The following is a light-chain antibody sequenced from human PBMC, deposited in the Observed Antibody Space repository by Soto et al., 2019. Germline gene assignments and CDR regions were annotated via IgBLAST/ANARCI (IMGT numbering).Light chain of an antibody. Sequence: DIQMTQSPSSLSVSVGDRVTITCRASQSITNYLNWYQQKPGKAPKLLVYAASSLQSGVPSRFSGNGAGRDCTLTISSLQPEEFATYYCQQSDSYSYTVGQGNKLAIK. CDR2: AAS. CDR3: QQSDSYSYT. V-gene: IGKV1-39*01. CDR1: QSITNY. J-gene: IGKJ2*01.